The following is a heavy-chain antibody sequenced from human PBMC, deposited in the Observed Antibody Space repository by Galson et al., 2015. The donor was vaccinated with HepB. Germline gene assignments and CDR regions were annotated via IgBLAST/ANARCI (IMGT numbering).Heavy chain of an antibody. CDR2: ISGSGGST. CDR3: AKGHQLLYSGGDWFNP. Sequence: SLRLSCAASGFTFSSYAMNWVRQAPGKGLEWVSAISGSGGSTYYADSVKGRFTITRDNSKNTLYLQMNSLRAEDTAVYYCAKGHQLLYSGGDWFNPWGQGTLVTVSS. D-gene: IGHD2-2*02. CDR1: GFTFSSYA. J-gene: IGHJ5*02. V-gene: IGHV3-23*01.